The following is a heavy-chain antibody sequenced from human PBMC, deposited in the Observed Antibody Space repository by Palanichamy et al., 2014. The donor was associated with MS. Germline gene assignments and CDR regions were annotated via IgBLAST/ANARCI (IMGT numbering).Heavy chain of an antibody. CDR3: AKDGWDTRWGDS. CDR2: IWHDGSHE. J-gene: IGHJ4*02. Sequence: QVQLVESGGGVVQPGGSLRLACAASGFTFRSFGMHWVRQVPGKGLEWVAFIWHDGSHENYADSVKGRFTISRDDFRNTLHLQMDTLRVDDTAVYYCAKDGWDTRWGDSWGQGTLVTVSS. V-gene: IGHV3-30*02. D-gene: IGHD6-19*01. CDR1: GFTFRSFG.